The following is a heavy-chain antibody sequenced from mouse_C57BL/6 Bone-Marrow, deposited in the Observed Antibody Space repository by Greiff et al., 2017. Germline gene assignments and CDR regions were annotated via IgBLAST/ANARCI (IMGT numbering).Heavy chain of an antibody. CDR2: INPYNGGT. CDR1: GYTFTDYY. D-gene: IGHD2-1*01. J-gene: IGHJ4*01. Sequence: EVQLQQSGPVLVKPGASVKMSCKASGYTFTDYYMNWVKQSHGKSLEWIGVINPYNGGTSYNQKFKGKATLTVDKSSSTAYMELNSLTSEDSAVYYCARYYGKGYYAMDYGGRGTSVTVSS. CDR3: ARYYGKGYYAMDY. V-gene: IGHV1-19*01.